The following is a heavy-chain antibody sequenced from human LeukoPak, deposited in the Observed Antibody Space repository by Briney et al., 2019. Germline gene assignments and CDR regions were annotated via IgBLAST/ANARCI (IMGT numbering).Heavy chain of an antibody. CDR1: GFTFSSCA. CDR3: ATGVTSDSYLFNSYLFNY. V-gene: IGHV3-33*01. J-gene: IGHJ4*02. D-gene: IGHD4-23*01. CDR2: ILSDGSNK. Sequence: PGGSLRLSCAASGFTFSSCAMRWVRQAPGKGLEWVAVILSDGSNKYYADSVKGRFTISRDNSKDTLYLQMNSLRAEDTAVYYCATGVTSDSYLFNSYLFNYWGQGTLVTVSS.